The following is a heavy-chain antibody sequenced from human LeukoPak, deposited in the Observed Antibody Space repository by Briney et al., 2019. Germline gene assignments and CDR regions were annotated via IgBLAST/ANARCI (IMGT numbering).Heavy chain of an antibody. V-gene: IGHV3-48*03. CDR2: ISSSGSTI. CDR3: ARDSRDGYNSRGDY. Sequence: PGESLRLSCAASGFTFSSYEMNWVRQAPGKGLEWVSYISSSGSTIYYADSVKGRFTISRDNAKNSLYLQMNSLRAEDTAVYYCARDSRDGYNSRGDYWGQGTLVTVSS. D-gene: IGHD5-24*01. CDR1: GFTFSSYE. J-gene: IGHJ4*02.